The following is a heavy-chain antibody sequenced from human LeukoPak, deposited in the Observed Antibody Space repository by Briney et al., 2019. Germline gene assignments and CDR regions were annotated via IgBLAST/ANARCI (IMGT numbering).Heavy chain of an antibody. CDR3: ARGEWLRYGYYYGMDV. D-gene: IGHD5-12*01. CDR1: GGSISSYD. J-gene: IGHJ6*02. Sequence: MTSETLSLTCTVSGGSISSYDWSWIRQPAGKGLEWIGRIYTSGSTNYNPSLKSRVIMSVDTSKNQFSLKLSSVTAADTAVYYCARGEWLRYGYYYGMDVWGQGTTVTVSS. V-gene: IGHV4-4*07. CDR2: IYTSGST.